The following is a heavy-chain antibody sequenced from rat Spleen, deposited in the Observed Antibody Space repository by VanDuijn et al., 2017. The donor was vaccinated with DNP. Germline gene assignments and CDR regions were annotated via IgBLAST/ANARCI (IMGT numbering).Heavy chain of an antibody. CDR1: GYSITSNHK. D-gene: IGHD1-7*01. CDR3: AIQLWVFDY. J-gene: IGHJ2*01. CDR2: IDNAGNT. Sequence: EVQLQESGPGLVKPSQSLSLTCSVTGYSITSNHKWSWIRKFPGNELEWMGYIDNAGNTNYNPSLKCRVSITRDTSKNQFFLQVNSVRNEDTATYYGAIQLWVFDYWGQGLMVIVSS. V-gene: IGHV3-3*01.